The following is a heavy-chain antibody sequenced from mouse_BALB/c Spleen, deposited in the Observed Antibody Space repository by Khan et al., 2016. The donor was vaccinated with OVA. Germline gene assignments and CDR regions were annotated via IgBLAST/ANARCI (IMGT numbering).Heavy chain of an antibody. CDR2: INTYSGEA. J-gene: IGHJ4*01. CDR3: TRRDYYGGSYYGVDY. V-gene: IGHV9-1*02. D-gene: IGHD1-1*01. Sequence: QIQLVQSGPELKKPGETVKISCKASGYTFKNYGMNWVKQAPGKGLKWMGWINTYSGEATYADDFKGRFAFSLETSASTAYLQINNLKNEDMATYFCTRRDYYGGSYYGVDYWGQGTSVTVSS. CDR1: GYTFKNYG.